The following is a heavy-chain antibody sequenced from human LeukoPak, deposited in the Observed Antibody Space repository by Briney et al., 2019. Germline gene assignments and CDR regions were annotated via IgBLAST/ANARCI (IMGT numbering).Heavy chain of an antibody. CDR2: NYSGGST. Sequence: GGSLRLSCAASGFTVSSNYMSWVRQAPGKGLEWVSVNYSGGSTYYADSVKGRFTISRDNSKNTLYLQMNSLRAEDTAVYYCARDQTLAAAGTDYYYGMDVWGQGTTVTVSS. J-gene: IGHJ6*02. V-gene: IGHV3-53*01. CDR3: ARDQTLAAAGTDYYYGMDV. D-gene: IGHD6-13*01. CDR1: GFTVSSNY.